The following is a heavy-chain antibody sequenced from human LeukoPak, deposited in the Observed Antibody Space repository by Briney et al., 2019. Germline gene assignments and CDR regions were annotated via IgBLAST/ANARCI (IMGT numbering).Heavy chain of an antibody. CDR1: GYTFTGYY. CDR3: ARESACGTTNCLAPADWLDP. D-gene: IGHD2-2*01. Sequence: GASVKLSCKASGYTFTGYYMHWVRQAPGQGLEWMGWISPNSGDTDIAQKFQGRVTMTRDTPIATSYMEVDSLTSDDTAVYYCARESACGTTNCLAPADWLDPWGQGTLVIVSS. CDR2: ISPNSGDT. J-gene: IGHJ5*02. V-gene: IGHV1-2*02.